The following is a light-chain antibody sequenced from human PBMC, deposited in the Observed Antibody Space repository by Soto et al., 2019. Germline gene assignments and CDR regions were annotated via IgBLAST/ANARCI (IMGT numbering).Light chain of an antibody. V-gene: IGLV2-14*01. J-gene: IGLJ1*01. CDR1: SSDVGAYNY. CDR2: EVS. CDR3: SSYTSGRTDV. Sequence: QSALTQPASVSGSPGQSITISCTGTSSDVGAYNYVSWYQQHPGKAPKLIMYEVSNRPSGVSNRFSGSKSGNTASLTISGFQAEDEADYYCSSYTSGRTDVFGSGTKLTVL.